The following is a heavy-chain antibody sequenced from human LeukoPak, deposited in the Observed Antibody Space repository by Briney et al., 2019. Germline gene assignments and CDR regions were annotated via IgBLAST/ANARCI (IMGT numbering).Heavy chain of an antibody. CDR3: ARLLYSRDAFDI. CDR1: GGSISSYY. CDR2: TYYSGST. V-gene: IGHV4-59*08. Sequence: PSETLSLTCTVSGGSISSYYWTRIRQPPGKGLEWIGDTYYSGSTNYNPSLESRVRISVDTSKNQFSLKLSSVTAADTAVYYCARLLYSRDAFDIWGQGTMVTVSS. J-gene: IGHJ3*02. D-gene: IGHD4-11*01.